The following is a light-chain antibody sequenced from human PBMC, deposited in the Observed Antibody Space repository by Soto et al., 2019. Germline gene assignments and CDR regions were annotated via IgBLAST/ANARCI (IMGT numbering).Light chain of an antibody. Sequence: QSVLTQPASVSGSPGQSIAISCTGTSSDIGSYNYVSWYQQHPGKAPKLLIYDVTKRPSGVSDRFSGSKSGNTASLTISGLQGEDEADYYCSSDTTTSTPVFGGGTKVTVL. J-gene: IGLJ2*01. CDR2: DVT. CDR3: SSDTTTSTPV. V-gene: IGLV2-14*01. CDR1: SSDIGSYNY.